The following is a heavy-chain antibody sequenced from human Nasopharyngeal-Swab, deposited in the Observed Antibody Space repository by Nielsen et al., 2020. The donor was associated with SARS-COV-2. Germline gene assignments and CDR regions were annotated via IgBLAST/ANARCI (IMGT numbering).Heavy chain of an antibody. CDR2: IYSGGST. Sequence: VCQAPGKVLEWVSVIYSGGSTYYADSVKGRFTISRDNAKNTLYLQMNSLRAEDTAVYYCASSSGWYSGWGQGTLVTVSS. CDR3: ASSSGWYSG. J-gene: IGHJ4*02. D-gene: IGHD6-19*01. V-gene: IGHV3-53*01.